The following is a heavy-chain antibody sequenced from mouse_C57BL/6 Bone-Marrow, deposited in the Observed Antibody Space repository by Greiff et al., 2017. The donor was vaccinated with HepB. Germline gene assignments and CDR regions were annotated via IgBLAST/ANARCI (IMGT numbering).Heavy chain of an antibody. Sequence: VQLQQSGAELVKPGASVKISCKASGYAFSSYWMNWVKQRPGKGLEWIGQIYPGDGDTNYNGKFKGKATLTADKSSSTAYLQLSSLTSEDSAVYFCAREGDYDYYGGFAYWGQGTLVTVSA. D-gene: IGHD2-4*01. CDR3: AREGDYDYYGGFAY. CDR1: GYAFSSYW. J-gene: IGHJ3*01. V-gene: IGHV1-80*01. CDR2: IYPGDGDT.